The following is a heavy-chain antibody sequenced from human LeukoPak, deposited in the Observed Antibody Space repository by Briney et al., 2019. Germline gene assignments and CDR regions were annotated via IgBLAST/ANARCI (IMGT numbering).Heavy chain of an antibody. Sequence: SETLSLTCTVSGGSISSYYWSWIRQPPGKGLEWIGYIYYSGSTNYNPSLKSRVTISVDTSKNQFSLKLSSVTAVDTAVYYCARHSAWSGYYDWFDPWGQGTLVTVSS. V-gene: IGHV4-59*08. CDR3: ARHSAWSGYYDWFDP. D-gene: IGHD3-3*01. CDR1: GGSISSYY. CDR2: IYYSGST. J-gene: IGHJ5*02.